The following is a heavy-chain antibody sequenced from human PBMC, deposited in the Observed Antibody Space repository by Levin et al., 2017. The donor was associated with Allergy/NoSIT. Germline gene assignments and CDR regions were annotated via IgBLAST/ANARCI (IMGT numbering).Heavy chain of an antibody. V-gene: IGHV4-31*03. CDR2: IYYSGST. Sequence: LSQTLSLPCTVSGGSIRSGNYYWSWIRQHPGKGLEWIGSIYYSGSTYYNPSLKSRVTISVDTSKNQFSLRLSSVTAADTAVYYCVRIQLSPYYFDYWGQGTLVTVSS. CDR1: GGSIRSGNYY. D-gene: IGHD5-18*01. CDR3: VRIQLSPYYFDY. J-gene: IGHJ4*02.